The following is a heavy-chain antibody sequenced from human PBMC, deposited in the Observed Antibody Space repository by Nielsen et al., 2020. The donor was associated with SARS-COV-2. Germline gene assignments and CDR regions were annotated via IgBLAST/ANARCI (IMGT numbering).Heavy chain of an antibody. CDR1: GYTLTELS. J-gene: IGHJ6*02. CDR2: FDPVDGET. V-gene: IGHV1-24*01. Sequence: ASVKVSCKVSGYTLTELSMHWVRQAPGKGLEWMGGFDPVDGETIYAQKFQGRVTMTEDTSTDTAYMELSSLRSEDTAVYYCAASIAAAVIYYYYGMDVWGQGTTVTVSS. D-gene: IGHD6-13*01. CDR3: AASIAAAVIYYYYGMDV.